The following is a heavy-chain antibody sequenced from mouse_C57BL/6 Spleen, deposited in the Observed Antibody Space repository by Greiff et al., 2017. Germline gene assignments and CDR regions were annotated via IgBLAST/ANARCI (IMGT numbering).Heavy chain of an antibody. J-gene: IGHJ4*01. Sequence: EVQLVESGGGLVQPGGSMKLSCVASGFTFSNYWMNWVRQSPEKGLEWVAQIRLKSDNYATHYAESVKGRFTISRDDSKSSVYLQMNNLRAEDTGIYYCTAGTTVVDYAMDYWGQGTSVTVSS. CDR1: GFTFSNYW. V-gene: IGHV6-3*01. CDR2: IRLKSDNYAT. D-gene: IGHD1-1*01. CDR3: TAGTTVVDYAMDY.